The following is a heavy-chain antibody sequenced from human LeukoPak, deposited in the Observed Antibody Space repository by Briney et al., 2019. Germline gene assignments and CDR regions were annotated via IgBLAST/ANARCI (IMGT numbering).Heavy chain of an antibody. Sequence: GGSLRLSCAASGFTFSSYAMNWVRQAPGKGLEWVSAISGSGGSTYYADSVKGRFTISRDNSKNTLYLQMNSLRAEDTAVYYCARDIAYYYDSSGMDYWGQGTLVTVSS. J-gene: IGHJ4*02. CDR3: ARDIAYYYDSSGMDY. D-gene: IGHD3-22*01. V-gene: IGHV3-23*01. CDR1: GFTFSSYA. CDR2: ISGSGGST.